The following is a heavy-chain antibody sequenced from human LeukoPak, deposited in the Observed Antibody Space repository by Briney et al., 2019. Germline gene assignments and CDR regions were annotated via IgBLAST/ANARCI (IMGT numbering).Heavy chain of an antibody. J-gene: IGHJ6*03. CDR2: IYYSGST. Sequence: PSETLSLTCTVSDGSISCYYWSWIRQPPGKGLEWIGYIYYSGSTNYNPSLKSRVTISVDTSKNQFSLELSSVTAADTAVYYCARLFAFSYFYIDVWRKGTTVTVSS. V-gene: IGHV4-59*08. CDR1: DGSISCYY. CDR3: ARLFAFSYFYIDV.